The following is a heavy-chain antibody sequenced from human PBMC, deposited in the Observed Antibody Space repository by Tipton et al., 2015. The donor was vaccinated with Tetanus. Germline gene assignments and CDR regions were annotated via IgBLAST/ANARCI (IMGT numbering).Heavy chain of an antibody. CDR2: IIPIFDTT. CDR1: GGTFSIYG. D-gene: IGHD6-6*01. J-gene: IGHJ4*02. V-gene: IGHV1-69*01. Sequence: QLVQSGAEVKKPGSSVKVSCKASGGTFSIYGINWVRQAPGQGLEWMGGIIPIFDTTNYAQKFQGRVTITADESTSTAYMELSGLRSEDTAIYYCAVLQSSSSPFDYWSQGTLVTVSS. CDR3: AVLQSSSSPFDY.